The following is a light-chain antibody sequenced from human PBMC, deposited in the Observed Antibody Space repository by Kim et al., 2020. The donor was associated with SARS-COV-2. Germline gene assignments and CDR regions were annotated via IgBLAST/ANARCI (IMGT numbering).Light chain of an antibody. J-gene: IGKJ2*01. CDR2: AAS. V-gene: IGKV1-39*01. Sequence: DIQMTQSPSSLSASVGDRVTITCRASQSSSTFLNWYQQKPGKAPKLLIYAASSLQSGVPSRFSGSGSGTDFSLTISSLQPEDFATYYCQQSYSAPHTFGQGTKLAI. CDR1: QSSSTF. CDR3: QQSYSAPHT.